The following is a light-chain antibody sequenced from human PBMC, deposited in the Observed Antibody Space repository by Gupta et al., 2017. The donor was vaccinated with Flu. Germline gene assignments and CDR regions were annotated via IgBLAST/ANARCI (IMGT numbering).Light chain of an antibody. CDR1: QSLLHSNGYNY. Sequence: EIVMTQSPISLPVSPGEPASISCRSSQSLLHSNGYNYLDWDLQKPGQSPQLLIYLGSHRASGVPVRFSGSGSGTDFTLKISRVEAEDVGVYYCMQALQTPLTFGGGTKVEIK. V-gene: IGKV2-28*01. CDR3: MQALQTPLT. J-gene: IGKJ4*01. CDR2: LGS.